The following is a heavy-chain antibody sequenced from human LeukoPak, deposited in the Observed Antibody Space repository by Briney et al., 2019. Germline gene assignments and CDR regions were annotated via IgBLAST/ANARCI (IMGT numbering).Heavy chain of an antibody. J-gene: IGHJ1*01. CDR1: GGSITSGGYY. CDR2: VYISGST. D-gene: IGHD6-13*01. V-gene: IGHV4-61*02. CDR3: AGPLGSASDTEYFQN. Sequence: PSQTLSLTCTVSGGSITSGGYYWSWIRQPAGKGLECIGRVYISGSTNYNPSLAGRATISIDTSKNQFSLKLSSVTAADTAVYYSAGPLGSASDTEYFQNWGQGTLVTVSS.